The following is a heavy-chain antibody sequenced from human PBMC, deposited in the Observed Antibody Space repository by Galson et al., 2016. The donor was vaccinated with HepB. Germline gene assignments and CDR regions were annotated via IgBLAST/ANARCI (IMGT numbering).Heavy chain of an antibody. V-gene: IGHV5-51*01. J-gene: IGHJ4*02. CDR1: GSSFINNW. D-gene: IGHD6-19*01. Sequence: QSGAEVKKPGESLRISCKASGSSFINNWIGWVRQLPGKGLEWMGTVYPGDSDTRYSPSFQGQVTISADKSISTAYLQWSSLKASDSGMYFCARSIAVAGPSDFWGQGTLVIVSS. CDR2: VYPGDSDT. CDR3: ARSIAVAGPSDF.